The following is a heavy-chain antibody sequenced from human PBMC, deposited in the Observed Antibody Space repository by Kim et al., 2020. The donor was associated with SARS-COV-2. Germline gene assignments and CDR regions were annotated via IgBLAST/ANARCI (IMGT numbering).Heavy chain of an antibody. CDR1: GFTFSNYA. J-gene: IGHJ4*02. CDR3: AKILYSRGYNYFDY. CDR2: ISSSGART. V-gene: IGHV3-23*01. D-gene: IGHD3-22*01. Sequence: GGSLRLSCAASGFTFSNYAMSWVRQAPGKGLEWVATISSSGARTYYADSVKGRFTFSRDNSKNTLYLQMNSLRAEDTAVYYCAKILYSRGYNYFDYWGQGTLVTVSS.